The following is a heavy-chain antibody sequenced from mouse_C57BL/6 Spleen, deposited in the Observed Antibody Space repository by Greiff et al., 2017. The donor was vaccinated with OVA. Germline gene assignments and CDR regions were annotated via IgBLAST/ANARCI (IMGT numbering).Heavy chain of an antibody. V-gene: IGHV1-72*01. CDR3: ARGPFITTVVADFDY. Sequence: VQLQQPGAELVKPGASVKLSCKASGYTFTSYWMHWVKQRPGRGLEGIGRIDPNSGGTKYNEKFKGKATLTVDKPSSTAYMQLSSLTSEDSAVYYCARGPFITTVVADFDYWGQGTTLTVSS. CDR2: IDPNSGGT. D-gene: IGHD1-1*01. CDR1: GYTFTSYW. J-gene: IGHJ2*01.